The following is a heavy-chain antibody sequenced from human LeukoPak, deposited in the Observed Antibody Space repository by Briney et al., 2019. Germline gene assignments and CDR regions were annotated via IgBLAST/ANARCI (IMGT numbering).Heavy chain of an antibody. Sequence: GGSLRPSCAASGFTVSSNYMSWVRQAPGKGLEWVSVIYSGGSTYYADSVKGRFTISRDNSKNTLYLQMNSLRAEDTAVYYCARDRVVPAAKIPYWYFDLWGRGTLVTVSS. J-gene: IGHJ2*01. V-gene: IGHV3-53*01. D-gene: IGHD2-2*01. CDR3: ARDRVVPAAKIPYWYFDL. CDR2: IYSGGST. CDR1: GFTVSSNY.